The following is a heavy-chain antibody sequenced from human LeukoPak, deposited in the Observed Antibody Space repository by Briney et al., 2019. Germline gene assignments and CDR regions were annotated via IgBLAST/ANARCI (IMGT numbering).Heavy chain of an antibody. CDR2: IRYDGSNK. Sequence: PGGSLRLSCAASGFTFSSYGTHWVRQAPGKGLEWVAFIRYDGSNKYYADSVKGRFTISRDNSKNTLYLQMNSLRAEDTAVYYCAKDGLGSSGSFDYWGQGTLVTVSS. J-gene: IGHJ4*02. D-gene: IGHD6-19*01. V-gene: IGHV3-30*02. CDR3: AKDGLGSSGSFDY. CDR1: GFTFSSYG.